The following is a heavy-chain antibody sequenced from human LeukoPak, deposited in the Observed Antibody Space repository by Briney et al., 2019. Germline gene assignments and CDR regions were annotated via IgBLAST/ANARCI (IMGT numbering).Heavy chain of an antibody. D-gene: IGHD5-12*01. V-gene: IGHV4-59*01. CDR2: IYYSGST. CDR3: AREDGYNNNFDY. Sequence: PSETLSLTCTVSGGSISSYYWSWIRQPPGKGLGWIGYIYYSGSTNYNPSLKSRVTISVDTSKNQFSLKLSSVTAADTAVYYCAREDGYNNNFDYWGQGTLVTVSS. CDR1: GGSISSYY. J-gene: IGHJ4*02.